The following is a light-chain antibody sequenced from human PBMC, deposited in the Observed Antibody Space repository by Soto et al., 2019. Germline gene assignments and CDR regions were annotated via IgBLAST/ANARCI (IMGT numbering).Light chain of an antibody. J-gene: IGKJ1*01. CDR2: AAS. CDR1: HTISSW. Sequence: DIQITQSPSTLSGSVGDRVSITCRASHTISSWLAWYQQKPGKAPKLLIFAASSLQSGVPSRFSGSRSGPDFTLTISSLQPEDFATYYCQQSYSSPPTFGQGTKVDIK. V-gene: IGKV1-39*01. CDR3: QQSYSSPPT.